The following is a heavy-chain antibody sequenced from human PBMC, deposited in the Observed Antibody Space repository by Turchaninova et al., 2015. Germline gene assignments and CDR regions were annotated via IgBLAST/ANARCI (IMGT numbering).Heavy chain of an antibody. V-gene: IGHV4-34*01. CDR1: GESFSGFY. D-gene: IGHD3-3*01. J-gene: IGHJ6*03. CDR3: ARGAGIFGVVISPPYYYYMDV. Sequence: QVQLQQWGAGLLKPSETLSLTCAVYGESFSGFYWSWIRQPPGKGLEWVGEIDHSGSTNFNPSLKSRGTISVDTSKNQFALKLSSVTAADTAVYYCARGAGIFGVVISPPYYYYMDVWGKGTPVTVSS. CDR2: IDHSGST.